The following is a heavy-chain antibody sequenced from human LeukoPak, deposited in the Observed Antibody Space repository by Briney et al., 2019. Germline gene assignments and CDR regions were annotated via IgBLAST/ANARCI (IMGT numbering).Heavy chain of an antibody. D-gene: IGHD2-15*01. CDR2: ISANGRST. CDR1: GFTVSSYS. Sequence: GGSLRLSCAASGFTVSSYSMHWVRQAPGKGLDFVSAISANGRSTYYASSVKGRFTISRDNSKNTLYLQMGSLRAEDMAVYYCARVAARVSLDYWGQGTLVTVSS. CDR3: ARVAARVSLDY. V-gene: IGHV3-64*01. J-gene: IGHJ4*02.